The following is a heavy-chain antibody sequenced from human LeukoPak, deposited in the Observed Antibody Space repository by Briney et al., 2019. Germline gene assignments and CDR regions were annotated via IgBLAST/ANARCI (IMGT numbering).Heavy chain of an antibody. CDR1: GGSISSYY. D-gene: IGHD3-22*01. J-gene: IGHJ4*02. Sequence: KPSETLSLTCTVSGGSISSYYWSWIRQPPGKGLEWIGYIYYSGSTNYNPSLKSRVTMSVDTSRYQFSLKLRSVTAADTAVYYCARDADFYDSSGYYAFDYWGQGTLVTVSS. V-gene: IGHV4-59*12. CDR3: ARDADFYDSSGYYAFDY. CDR2: IYYSGST.